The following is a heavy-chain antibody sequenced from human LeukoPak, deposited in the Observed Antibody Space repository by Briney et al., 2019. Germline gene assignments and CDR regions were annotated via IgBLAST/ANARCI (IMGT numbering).Heavy chain of an antibody. J-gene: IGHJ4*02. D-gene: IGHD1-26*01. CDR2: IKSKTDGGTT. CDR3: TTDYEWELPDY. Sequence: GGSLRLSCAASGFTFSNAWMSWVRQAPGKGLEWVGRIKSKTDGGTTDYAAPVKGRFTISRDDSKNTLYLQMNSLITEDTAVYYCTTDYEWELPDYWGQGTLVTVSS. CDR1: GFTFSNAW. V-gene: IGHV3-15*01.